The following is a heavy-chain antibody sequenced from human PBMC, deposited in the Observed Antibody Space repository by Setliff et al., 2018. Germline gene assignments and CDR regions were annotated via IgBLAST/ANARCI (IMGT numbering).Heavy chain of an antibody. Sequence: GGSLRLSCAASGFTFSSYWMSWVRQAPGKGLEWVANIKQDGSEKYYVDSVKGRFTISRDNAKNSLYLQMISLGAEDTAVYYCARSPANGGHDAFDIWGQGTMVTVSS. D-gene: IGHD6-25*01. J-gene: IGHJ3*02. CDR1: GFTFSSYW. CDR2: IKQDGSEK. V-gene: IGHV3-7*01. CDR3: ARSPANGGHDAFDI.